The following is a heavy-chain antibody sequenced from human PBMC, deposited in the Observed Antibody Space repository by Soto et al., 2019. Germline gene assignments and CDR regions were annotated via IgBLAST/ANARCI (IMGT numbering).Heavy chain of an antibody. V-gene: IGHV3-48*01. CDR3: ARDIDG. CDR1: GFTFSSYS. Sequence: GGSLRLSCAASGFTFSSYSMNWVRQAPGKGLEWVSYISSSSSTKFYADSVKVRFTISRDNARNSLYLKMNSLRAEDTAVYYCARDIDGGGQGTLVTVSS. CDR2: ISSSSSTK. J-gene: IGHJ4*02. D-gene: IGHD2-15*01.